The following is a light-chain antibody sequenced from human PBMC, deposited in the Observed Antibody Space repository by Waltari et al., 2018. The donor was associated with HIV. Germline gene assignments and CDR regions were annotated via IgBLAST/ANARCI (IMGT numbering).Light chain of an antibody. V-gene: IGLV2-8*01. CDR3: SSYAGSNNLV. CDR2: EVS. CDR1: SSDLGPSAH. J-gene: IGLJ3*02. Sequence: QSALTQPPSASGSPGQSVTISCTATSSDLGPSAHVYWYQQHPGKAPKLMIYEVSKRPSGVPDRFSGSKSANTASLTVSGLQEDDEADYYCSSYAGSNNLVFGGGTKLTVL.